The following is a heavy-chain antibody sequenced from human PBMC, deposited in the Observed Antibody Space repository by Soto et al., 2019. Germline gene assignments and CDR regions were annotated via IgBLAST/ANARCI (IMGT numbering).Heavy chain of an antibody. V-gene: IGHV1-46*01. J-gene: IGHJ4*02. D-gene: IGHD3-22*01. CDR3: ARDLALWYYYDSSGPRRFDY. CDR1: GYTFTSYY. CDR2: INPSGGSP. Sequence: ASVKVSCKASGYTFTSYYMHWVRQAPGQGLERMGIINPSGGSPRYAQKLPGSVTMTRDTSTRTAYMELRSLRSDDTAVYYCARDLALWYYYDSSGPRRFDYWGQGTLVTVSS.